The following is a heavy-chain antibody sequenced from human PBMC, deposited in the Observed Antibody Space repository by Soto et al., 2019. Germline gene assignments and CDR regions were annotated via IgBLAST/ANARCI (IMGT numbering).Heavy chain of an antibody. D-gene: IGHD3-3*01. J-gene: IGHJ6*03. V-gene: IGHV1-8*01. CDR1: GYTFTSYD. CDR2: MNPNSGNT. CDR3: ARGPLRFSEWHYYYYYMDV. Sequence: ASVKVSCKASGYTFTSYDINWVRQATGQGLEWTGWMNPNSGNTGYAQKFQGRVTMTRNTSISTAYMELSSLRSEDTAVYYCARGPLRFSEWHYYYYYMDVWGKGTTVTVSS.